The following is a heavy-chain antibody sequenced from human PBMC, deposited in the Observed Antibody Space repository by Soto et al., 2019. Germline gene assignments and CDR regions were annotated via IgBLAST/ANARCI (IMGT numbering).Heavy chain of an antibody. J-gene: IGHJ6*02. D-gene: IGHD3-22*01. CDR3: ALGARSSGYYSYYYGMDV. V-gene: IGHV3-30*03. Sequence: GGSLRLSCAASGFTFSSYGMHWVRQAPGKGLEWVAVISYDGSNKYYADSVKGRFTISRDNSKNTLYLQMNSLRAEDTAVYYCALGARSSGYYSYYYGMDVWGQGTTVTVSS. CDR2: ISYDGSNK. CDR1: GFTFSSYG.